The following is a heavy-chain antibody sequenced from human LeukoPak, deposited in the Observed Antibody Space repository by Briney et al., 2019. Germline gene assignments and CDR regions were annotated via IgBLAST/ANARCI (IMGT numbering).Heavy chain of an antibody. D-gene: IGHD4-17*01. CDR1: GFTFSGYG. CDR3: ANLYGDYPDC. V-gene: IGHV3-30*18. CDR2: ISYDGSNK. J-gene: IGHJ4*02. Sequence: GRSLRLSCAASGFTFSGYGMHWVRQAPGKGLQWVAVISYDGSNKYYADSVKGRFTISRDNSKNTLYLQMNSLRAEDTAVYYCANLYGDYPDCWGQGTLVTVSS.